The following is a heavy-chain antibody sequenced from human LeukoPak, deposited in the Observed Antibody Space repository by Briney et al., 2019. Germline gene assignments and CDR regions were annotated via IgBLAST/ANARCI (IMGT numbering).Heavy chain of an antibody. Sequence: PSETLSLTRTVSGGPISSSRYFWGWIRQPPGKGLEWIGSINYSGSTYYNPSLKSRVTISVDTSKNQFSLKLSSVTAADTAVFYCARLSPYLGSGSSAFPDDFWGQGTLVTVSS. V-gene: IGHV4-39*01. D-gene: IGHD3-10*01. J-gene: IGHJ4*02. CDR2: INYSGST. CDR3: ARLSPYLGSGSSAFPDDF. CDR1: GGPISSSRYF.